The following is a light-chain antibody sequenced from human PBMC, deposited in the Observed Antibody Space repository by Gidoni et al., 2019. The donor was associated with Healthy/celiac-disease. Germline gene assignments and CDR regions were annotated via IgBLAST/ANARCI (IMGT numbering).Light chain of an antibody. CDR1: SSNIGGGYA. J-gene: IGLJ1*01. CDR3: QSYDSSLSGYV. CDR2: GNS. V-gene: IGLV1-40*01. Sequence: QAVLTEPPAESGAPGERVTISCTGSSSNIGGGYAVHWYQQLPGTAPKLLIYGNSNRPSGVPDRFSGSKSGTSASLAITGLQAEDEADYYCQSYDSSLSGYVFGTGTKVTVL.